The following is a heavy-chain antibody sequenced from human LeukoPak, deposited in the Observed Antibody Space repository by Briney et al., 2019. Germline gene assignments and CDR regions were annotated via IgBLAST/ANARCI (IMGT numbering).Heavy chain of an antibody. V-gene: IGHV3-23*01. Sequence: GGSLRLSCGASGFTFSSYGMSWVRQAPGKGLERVSAISGSGGSTYYADSVKGRFTISRDNSKNTLYLQMNSLRAEDTAVYYCAKDLTSRNYYGSGSYDFDYWGQGTLVTVSS. CDR3: AKDLTSRNYYGSGSYDFDY. CDR1: GFTFSSYG. J-gene: IGHJ4*02. CDR2: ISGSGGST. D-gene: IGHD3-10*01.